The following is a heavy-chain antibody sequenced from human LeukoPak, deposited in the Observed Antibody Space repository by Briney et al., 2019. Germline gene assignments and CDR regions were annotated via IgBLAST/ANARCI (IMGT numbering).Heavy chain of an antibody. J-gene: IGHJ4*02. Sequence: GGSLRLSCVVSGFTCTSYGVHWVRQAPGKGLEWVAFIRHDGSYKDYADSVKGRFTISRDNSKNTLYLQMNSLRAEDTAVYYCAKSPWNGKFRAYFDYWGQGTLVTVSS. D-gene: IGHD1-1*01. V-gene: IGHV3-30*02. CDR3: AKSPWNGKFRAYFDY. CDR2: IRHDGSYK. CDR1: GFTCTSYG.